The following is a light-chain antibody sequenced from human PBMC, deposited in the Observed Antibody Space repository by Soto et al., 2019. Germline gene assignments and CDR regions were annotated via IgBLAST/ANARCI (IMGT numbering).Light chain of an antibody. V-gene: IGKV1-39*01. Sequence: DIPMTQSPSSLSASVGDRVTITCRASLNINTFLNWYQQKPGKAPKLLIYGSSNLQSGVPSRFSGSRSGTDFTLTISSLQPEDFGTYFCQQSYSTPLTFGPGTKVGIK. CDR2: GSS. CDR3: QQSYSTPLT. J-gene: IGKJ3*01. CDR1: LNINTF.